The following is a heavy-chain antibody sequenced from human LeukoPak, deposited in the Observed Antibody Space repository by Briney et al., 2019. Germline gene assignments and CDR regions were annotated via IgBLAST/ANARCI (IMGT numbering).Heavy chain of an antibody. CDR3: ARLQRAITMVRGVIDY. D-gene: IGHD3-10*01. J-gene: IGHJ4*02. V-gene: IGHV4-39*01. Sequence: SETLSLTCTVSGGSISSSSYYWGWIRQPPGTGLEWIGSIYYSGSTYYNPSLKSRVTISVDTSKNQFSLKLSSVTAADTAVYYCARLQRAITMVRGVIDYWGQGTLVTVSS. CDR2: IYYSGST. CDR1: GGSISSSSYY.